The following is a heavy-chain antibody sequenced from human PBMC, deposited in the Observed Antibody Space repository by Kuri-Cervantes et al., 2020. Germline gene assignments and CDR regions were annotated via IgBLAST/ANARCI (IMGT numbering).Heavy chain of an antibody. CDR1: GGSISSSSYY. J-gene: IGHJ5*02. CDR2: IYYSGST. D-gene: IGHD3-22*01. Sequence: GSLRLSCTVSGGSISSSSYYWGWIRQPAGKGLEWIGSIYYSGSTYYNPSLKSRVTISVDTSKNQFSLKLSSVTAADTAVYYCARDRPYDSSGYYHWFDPWGQGTLVTVSS. CDR3: ARDRPYDSSGYYHWFDP. V-gene: IGHV4-39*07.